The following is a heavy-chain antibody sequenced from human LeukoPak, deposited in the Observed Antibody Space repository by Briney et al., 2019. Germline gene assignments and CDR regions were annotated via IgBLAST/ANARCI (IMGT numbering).Heavy chain of an antibody. Sequence: SETLSLICTVSGGSISSSGYNWNWIRQRPGKGLEWIGNLYDSGSTNYNPSLNSRVTISLDTSKNQFSLMLRSLTAADTAVYYCARRYTASPGERFDYWGPGTLVTVSS. CDR2: LYDSGST. V-gene: IGHV4-39*01. J-gene: IGHJ4*02. CDR3: ARRYTASPGERFDY. D-gene: IGHD2-2*02. CDR1: GGSISSSGYN.